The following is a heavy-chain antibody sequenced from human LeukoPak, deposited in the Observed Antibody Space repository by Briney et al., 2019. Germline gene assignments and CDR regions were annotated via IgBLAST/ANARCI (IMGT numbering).Heavy chain of an antibody. CDR1: GYTFTSYG. CDR2: TSAYNGNT. Sequence: ASVKVSCKASGYTFTSYGISWVRQAPGQGLEWMGWTSAYNGNTNYAQKLQGRVTMTTDTSTSTDYMELRSLRSDDTAVYYCARARKDIVVVPAAIGWFDPWGQGTLVTVSS. CDR3: ARARKDIVVVPAAIGWFDP. J-gene: IGHJ5*02. D-gene: IGHD2-2*02. V-gene: IGHV1-18*01.